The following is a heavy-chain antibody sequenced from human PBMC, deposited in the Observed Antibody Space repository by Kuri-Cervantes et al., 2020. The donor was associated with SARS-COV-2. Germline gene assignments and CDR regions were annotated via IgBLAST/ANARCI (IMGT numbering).Heavy chain of an antibody. CDR2: IRYDGSNK. J-gene: IGHJ6*03. CDR1: GFTFSDYY. V-gene: IGHV3-30*02. D-gene: IGHD3-10*01. Sequence: GGSLRLSCAASGFTFSDYYMTWIRQAPGEGLEWVAFIRYDGSNKYYADSVKGRFTISRDNSKNTLYLQMNSLRAEDTAVYYCAKGGYTAGEWYYYYYMDVWGKGTTVTVSS. CDR3: AKGGYTAGEWYYYYYMDV.